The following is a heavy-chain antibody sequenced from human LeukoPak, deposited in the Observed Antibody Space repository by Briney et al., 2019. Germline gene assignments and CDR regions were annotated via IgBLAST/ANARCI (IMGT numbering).Heavy chain of an antibody. CDR1: GGSFSGYS. D-gene: IGHD2-2*01. CDR3: ARVSSAGYFDY. J-gene: IGHJ4*02. V-gene: IGHV4-34*01. Sequence: PSETLSLTCAVYGGSFSGYSWNWIRQPPGKGLEWIGEIDHGGSANYNPSLKSRVTISVDTSKNQFSLKLSSVTAADTAVYYCARVSSAGYFDYWGQGTLVTVSS. CDR2: IDHGGSA.